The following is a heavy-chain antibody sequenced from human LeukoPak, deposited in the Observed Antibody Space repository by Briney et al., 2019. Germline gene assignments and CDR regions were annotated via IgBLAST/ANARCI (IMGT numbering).Heavy chain of an antibody. J-gene: IGHJ1*01. D-gene: IGHD2-15*01. V-gene: IGHV3-53*01. Sequence: GGSLRLSCAASGFTVSSNYMSWVRLAPGKGLEWVSVIYSGGNTYYADSVKGRFTISRDNSKNMLYLQMNSLRAEDTAVYYCARSYCSGGSCFPTYFQHWGQGTLVTVSS. CDR3: ARSYCSGGSCFPTYFQH. CDR2: IYSGGNT. CDR1: GFTVSSNY.